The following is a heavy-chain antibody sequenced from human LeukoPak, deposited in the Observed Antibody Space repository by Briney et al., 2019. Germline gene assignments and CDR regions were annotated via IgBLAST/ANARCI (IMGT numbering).Heavy chain of an antibody. CDR1: GYTFTGYY. CDR3: ARSRITMVRGVPYYYYMDV. CDR2: INPNSGGT. V-gene: IGHV1-2*02. Sequence: ASVKVSCKASGYTFTGYYMHWVRQAPGQGLEWMGWINPNSGGTNYAQKFQGRVTMTRDTSISTAYMELSRLRSDDTAVYYCARSRITMVRGVPYYYYMDVWGKGTTVTVSS. D-gene: IGHD3-10*01. J-gene: IGHJ6*03.